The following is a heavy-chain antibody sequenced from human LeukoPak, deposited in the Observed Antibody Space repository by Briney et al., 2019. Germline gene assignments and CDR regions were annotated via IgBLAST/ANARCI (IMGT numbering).Heavy chain of an antibody. CDR3: ARGDFRDGYNP. CDR1: GGSISSYY. Sequence: SETLSLTCTVSGGSISSYYWSWIRQPPGKGLEWIGYIYYSGSTNYNPSLKSRVTISVDTSKNQFSLKLSSVTAADTAVYYCARGDFRDGYNPWGQGTLVTVSS. D-gene: IGHD5-24*01. J-gene: IGHJ5*02. CDR2: IYYSGST. V-gene: IGHV4-59*01.